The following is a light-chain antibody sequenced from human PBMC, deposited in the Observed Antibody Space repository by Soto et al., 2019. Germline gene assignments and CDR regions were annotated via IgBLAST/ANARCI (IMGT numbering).Light chain of an antibody. Sequence: EIVLTQSPGTLSLSPGERATLSCRASQRVSTSYLAWYQQQPGQAPRLLIYATSSRATGIPDRFSGSGSGTDFSLTISRLEPEDSAVYYCHQYGSSPFTFGGGTKVEIK. CDR2: ATS. J-gene: IGKJ4*01. V-gene: IGKV3-20*01. CDR3: HQYGSSPFT. CDR1: QRVSTSY.